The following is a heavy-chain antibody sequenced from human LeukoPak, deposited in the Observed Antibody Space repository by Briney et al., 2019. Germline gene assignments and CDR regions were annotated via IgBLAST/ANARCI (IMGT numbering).Heavy chain of an antibody. V-gene: IGHV3-15*01. CDR3: ATDLGGYYSGSGSYWGSLDY. CDR1: GFTFSNAW. CDR2: IKRKSDGGTP. J-gene: IGHJ4*02. Sequence: GGSLRLSCAASGFTFSNAWMSWVRQAPGKGLEWVGRIKRKSDGGTPDNAAPVKGRFTISGDDSKNTLYLQMNSLKIEDTAMYYCATDLGGYYSGSGSYWGSLDYWGQGTVVTVSS. D-gene: IGHD3-10*01.